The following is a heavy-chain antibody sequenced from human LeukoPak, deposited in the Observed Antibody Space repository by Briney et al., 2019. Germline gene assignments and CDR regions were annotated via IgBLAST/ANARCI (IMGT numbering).Heavy chain of an antibody. J-gene: IGHJ4*02. D-gene: IGHD2-2*01. CDR3: AAKSHPPAGYCSSTSCLAGEVDY. CDR2: INHSGST. Sequence: SETLSLTCAVYGGSFSGYYWSWIRQPPGKGLEWIGEINHSGSTNYNPSLKSRVTISVDTSKNQFSLKLSSVTAADTAVYYCAAKSHPPAGYCSSTSCLAGEVDYWGQGTLVTVSS. V-gene: IGHV4-34*01. CDR1: GGSFSGYY.